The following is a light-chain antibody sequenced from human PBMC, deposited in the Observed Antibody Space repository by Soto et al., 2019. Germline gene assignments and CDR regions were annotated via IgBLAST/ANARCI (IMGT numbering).Light chain of an antibody. V-gene: IGLV1-40*01. CDR2: GNS. Sequence: QSVLTQPPSVSGAPGQRVTNSCTGSRSNIGAGYDVHWYQQLPGTAPKLLIYGNSNRPSGVPDRVSGSKSGTSASLAITGLQAEDEADYYCQSYDSSLSGSGVVFGGGTKLTVL. J-gene: IGLJ2*01. CDR1: RSNIGAGYD. CDR3: QSYDSSLSGSGVV.